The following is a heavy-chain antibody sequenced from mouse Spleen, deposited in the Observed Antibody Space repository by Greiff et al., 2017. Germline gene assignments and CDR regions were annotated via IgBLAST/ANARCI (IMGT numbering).Heavy chain of an antibody. CDR2: INPSSGYT. J-gene: IGHJ4*01. CDR1: GYTFTSYT. D-gene: IGHD2-14*01. CDR3: ARREVPAMDY. Sequence: QVQLKESGAELARPGASVKMSCKASGYTFTSYTMHWVKQRPGQGLEWIGYINPSSGYTKYNQKFKDKATLTADKSSSTAYMQLSSLTSEDSAVYYCARREVPAMDYWGQGTSVTVSS. V-gene: IGHV1-4*01.